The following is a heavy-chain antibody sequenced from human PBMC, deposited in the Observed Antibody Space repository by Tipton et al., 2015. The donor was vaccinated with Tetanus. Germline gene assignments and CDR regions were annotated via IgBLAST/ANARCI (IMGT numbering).Heavy chain of an antibody. V-gene: IGHV4-31*03. D-gene: IGHD7-27*01. CDR1: NGSISSGGYY. CDR3: ARLFNWGSGYFFFDL. Sequence: TLSLTCSVSNGSISSGGYYWSWIRQYPGKGLEWIGLLYHTGVTYYNPSLKSRVTISIDKSKNHFSLGLSSVTAADTAVYFCARLFNWGSGYFFFDLWGRGTLVTVSS. J-gene: IGHJ2*01. CDR2: LYHTGVT.